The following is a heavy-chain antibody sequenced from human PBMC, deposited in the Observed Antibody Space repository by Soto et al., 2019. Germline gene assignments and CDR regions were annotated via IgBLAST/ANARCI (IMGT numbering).Heavy chain of an antibody. CDR2: INAGNGNT. V-gene: IGHV1-3*01. Sequence: GASVKVSCKASGYTFTSYAMHWVRQAPGQRLEWMGWINAGNGNTKYSQKFQGRVTITRDTSASTAYMELSSLRSEDTAVYYCARDRIWDDYYDSSGYKKSAIDIRGQGTMVTVSS. CDR1: GYTFTSYA. J-gene: IGHJ3*02. CDR3: ARDRIWDDYYDSSGYKKSAIDI. D-gene: IGHD3-22*01.